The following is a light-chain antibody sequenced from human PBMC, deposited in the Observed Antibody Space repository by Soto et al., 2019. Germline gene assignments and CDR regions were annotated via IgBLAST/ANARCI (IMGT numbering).Light chain of an antibody. CDR3: QQYNSYPWT. V-gene: IGKV1-5*01. J-gene: IGKJ1*01. Sequence: DIHMTQSPSTLSASVGDRVTITCRASPSISSWLAWYQQKPGKAPKLLIYDASSLECGVPSRFSGSGSGTEFTLTISSLQPDAFATYYCQQYNSYPWTFGQGTKVEIK. CDR1: PSISSW. CDR2: DAS.